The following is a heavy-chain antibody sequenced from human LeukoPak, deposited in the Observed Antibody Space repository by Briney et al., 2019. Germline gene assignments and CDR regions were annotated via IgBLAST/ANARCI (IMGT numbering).Heavy chain of an antibody. CDR2: VSVSGGST. D-gene: IGHD3-10*01. CDR1: GFTFSRYA. J-gene: IGHJ4*02. Sequence: GGSLRLSCAASGFTFSRYALNWARQAPGKGLEWVSTVSVSGGSTYYADSVKGRFTISRDNSENTLYLQMNSLRAEDTAVYYCAKDVKAGSCDYYFDYWGQGTLVTVSS. V-gene: IGHV3-23*01. CDR3: AKDVKAGSCDYYFDY.